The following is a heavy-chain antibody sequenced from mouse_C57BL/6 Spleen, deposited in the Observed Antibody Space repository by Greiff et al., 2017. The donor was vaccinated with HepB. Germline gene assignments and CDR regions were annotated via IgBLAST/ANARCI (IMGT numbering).Heavy chain of an antibody. D-gene: IGHD3-2*02. CDR3: TRERIAQVAWFAY. V-gene: IGHV5-9-1*02. Sequence: EVKLVESGEGLVKPGGSLKLSCAASGFTLSSYAMSWVRQTPEKRLVWVAYISSGGDYIYYADTVKGRFTISRDNARNTLYLQLSSLKSEDTAMYYCTRERIAQVAWFAYWGQGTLVTVSA. J-gene: IGHJ3*01. CDR1: GFTLSSYA. CDR2: ISSGGDYI.